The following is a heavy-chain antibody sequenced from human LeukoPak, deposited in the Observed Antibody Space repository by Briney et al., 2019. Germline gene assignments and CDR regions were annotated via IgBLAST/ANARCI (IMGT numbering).Heavy chain of an antibody. V-gene: IGHV3-30*02. Sequence: GGSLRLSCAASGFTFSSYGMHWIRQAPGNKYYADSVKGRFTISRDNSKNTLYLQMNSLRAEDTAVYYCANTAAASDYWGQGTLVTVSS. J-gene: IGHJ4*02. CDR1: GFTFSSYG. CDR3: ANTAAASDY. D-gene: IGHD2-2*01.